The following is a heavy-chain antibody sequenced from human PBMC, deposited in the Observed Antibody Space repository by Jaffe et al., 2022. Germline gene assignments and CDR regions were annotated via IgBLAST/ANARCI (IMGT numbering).Heavy chain of an antibody. D-gene: IGHD2-15*01. V-gene: IGHV1-46*01. CDR3: ASACLTYCPGGSCYCLDY. J-gene: IGHJ4*02. Sequence: QVKLVQSGAEVREPGASVKISCKTSGYPFTRYYMHWVRQAPGQGLEWMGIIDPSGGSTSYTWKFRGRVTLTRDTSTSTVYMELNSLMVEDTAMYFCASACLTYCPGGSCYCLDYWGQGTPVTVFS. CDR2: IDPSGGST. CDR1: GYPFTRYY.